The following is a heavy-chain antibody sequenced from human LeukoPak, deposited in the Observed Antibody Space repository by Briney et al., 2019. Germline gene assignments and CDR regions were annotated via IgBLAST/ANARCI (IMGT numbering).Heavy chain of an antibody. V-gene: IGHV4-39*01. J-gene: IGHJ4*02. CDR3: ARHWLFPYYFDY. Sequence: SETLSLTCTVSGGSISSNNYYWGWIRQPPGKGLEWIGSIYSSGSTYYNPSLKSRVTISVDTSKNQFSLKLSSVTAADTAVYYCARHWLFPYYFDYWGQGTLVTVSS. D-gene: IGHD3-9*01. CDR2: IYSSGST. CDR1: GGSISSNNYY.